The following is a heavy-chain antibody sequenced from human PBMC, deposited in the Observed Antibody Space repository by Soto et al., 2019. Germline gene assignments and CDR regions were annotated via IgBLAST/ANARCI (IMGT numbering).Heavy chain of an antibody. CDR3: ARGARYYEFWSCYSFYYGMDV. J-gene: IGHJ6*02. Sequence: QVQLVQSGAEVKKPGASVKVSCKASGYTFTSYDINWVRQATGQGLEWMGWMNPNSGNTGYAQKFQGRVTMTRNTSISTAYMERSSLRSEDTAVYYCARGARYYEFWSCYSFYYGMDVWGQGPTVTVSS. CDR2: MNPNSGNT. CDR1: GYTFTSYD. V-gene: IGHV1-8*01. D-gene: IGHD3-3*01.